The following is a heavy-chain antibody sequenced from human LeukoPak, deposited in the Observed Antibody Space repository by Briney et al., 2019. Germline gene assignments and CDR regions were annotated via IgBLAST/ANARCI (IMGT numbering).Heavy chain of an antibody. CDR1: GGSISSYY. CDR3: ARVGRYCSGGSCYGENWFDP. Sequence: SETLSLTCTVSGGSISSYYWSWIRQPPGKGLEWIGYIYYSGSTNYNPSLKSRVTMSVETSKNQFSLRLTSVTPADTAVYYCARVGRYCSGGSCYGENWFDPWGQGTLVTVSS. V-gene: IGHV4-59*01. J-gene: IGHJ5*02. D-gene: IGHD2-15*01. CDR2: IYYSGST.